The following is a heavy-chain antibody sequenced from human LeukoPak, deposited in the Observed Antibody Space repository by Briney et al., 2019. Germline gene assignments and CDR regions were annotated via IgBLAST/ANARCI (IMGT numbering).Heavy chain of an antibody. V-gene: IGHV1-69*13. CDR1: GGTFSSYA. CDR2: IIPIFGTA. Sequence: ASVKVSCEASGGTFSSYAISWVRQAPGQGLEWMGGIIPIFGTANYAQKFQGRVTITADESTSTAYMELSSLRSEDTAVYYCARDPGGWFDPWGQGTLVTVSS. J-gene: IGHJ5*02. CDR3: ARDPGGWFDP. D-gene: IGHD3-10*01.